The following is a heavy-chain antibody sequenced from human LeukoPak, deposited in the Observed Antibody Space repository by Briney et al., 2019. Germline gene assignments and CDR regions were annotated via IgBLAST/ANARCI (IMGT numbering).Heavy chain of an antibody. V-gene: IGHV3-7*01. CDR3: ARGSGWYFP. J-gene: IGHJ5*02. CDR1: GFTFSNYW. Sequence: PGGSLRLSCAASGFTFSNYWMSWVRQAPGKGQEWVANIKQDGSENYYVDSVKGRFTISRDNAKNSLYLQMNSLRAEDTAVYYCARGSGWYFPWGQGTLVTVSS. CDR2: IKQDGSEN. D-gene: IGHD6-19*01.